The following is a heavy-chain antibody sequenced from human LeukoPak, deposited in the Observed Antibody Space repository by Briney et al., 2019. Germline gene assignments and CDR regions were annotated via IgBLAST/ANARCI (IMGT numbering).Heavy chain of an antibody. CDR3: AREDIVVVPAAGMDY. V-gene: IGHV1-2*02. CDR1: GYTFTGYY. CDR2: INPNSGGT. J-gene: IGHJ4*02. Sequence: ASVKVSCNASGYTFTGYYMHWVRQAPGQGLEWMGWINPNSGGTNYAQKFQGRVTMTRDTSISTAYMELSRLRSDDTAVYYCAREDIVVVPAAGMDYWGQGTLVTVSS. D-gene: IGHD2-2*01.